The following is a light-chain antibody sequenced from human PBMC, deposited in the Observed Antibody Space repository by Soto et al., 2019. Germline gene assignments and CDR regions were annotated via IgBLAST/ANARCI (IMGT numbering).Light chain of an antibody. V-gene: IGKV3-11*01. CDR1: QSISSY. J-gene: IGKJ2*01. CDR2: DAS. CDR3: QQRSNWPPYT. Sequence: EIVLTQSPATLSLSPGERATLSCRVSQSISSYLAWYQQKPGQAPRLLIYDASNRATGIPARFSGSGSGTDFTLTISSLEPEDFAVYYCQQRSNWPPYTFGPGTKLEIK.